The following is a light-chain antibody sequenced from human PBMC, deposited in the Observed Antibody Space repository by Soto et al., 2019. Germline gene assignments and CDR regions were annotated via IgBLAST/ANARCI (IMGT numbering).Light chain of an antibody. CDR2: DVT. CDR1: SSDVGGYNY. Sequence: QSVLTQPASVSGSPGQSITISCTGTSSDVGGYNYVSWYQQHPGKAPKVMIYDVTTRPSGVSNRFSGSKSGNTASLTISGLQAEDEADYYRASSTSSDSVIFGGGTKVTVL. J-gene: IGLJ2*01. V-gene: IGLV2-14*01. CDR3: ASSTSSDSVI.